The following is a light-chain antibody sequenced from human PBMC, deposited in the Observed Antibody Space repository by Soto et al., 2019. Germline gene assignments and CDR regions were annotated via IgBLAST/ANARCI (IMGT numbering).Light chain of an antibody. CDR3: QHYSSLPIT. Sequence: EIVLTQSPGTLSFSPGERANLSCRASQSVSSTHFAWYQQQPDQAPRLLIYAASSRATGIPDRFSGTGSGTDFTLTISRLEPEDFAVYYCQHYSSLPITFGQGTRLEIK. CDR1: QSVSSTH. J-gene: IGKJ5*01. CDR2: AAS. V-gene: IGKV3-20*01.